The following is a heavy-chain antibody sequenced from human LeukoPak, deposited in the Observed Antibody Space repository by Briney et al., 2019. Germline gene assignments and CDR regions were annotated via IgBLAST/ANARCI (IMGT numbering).Heavy chain of an antibody. CDR2: IYPGDSDT. CDR3: ARRTDRSFWYLDY. J-gene: IGHJ4*02. Sequence: KYGESLKISCKGSGSSFTNYWIGWVRLLPGKGLEWMGIIYPGDSDTRYSPSFQGQVTISADKSISTAYLQWSSLKASDTAMYYCARRTDRSFWYLDYWGQGTLVTVSS. V-gene: IGHV5-51*01. CDR1: GSSFTNYW.